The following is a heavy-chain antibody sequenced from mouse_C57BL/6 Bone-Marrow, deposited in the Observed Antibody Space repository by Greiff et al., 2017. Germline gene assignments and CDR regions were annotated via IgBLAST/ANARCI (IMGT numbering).Heavy chain of an antibody. J-gene: IGHJ3*01. V-gene: IGHV1-59*01. Sequence: VQLQQPGAELVRPGPSVKLSCKASGYTFTSYWMHWVKQRPGQGLEWIGVIDPSDSYTNYNQKFKGKATLTVDTSSSTAYMQLSSLTSEDSAVYYWARLLWFAYWGQGTLVTVSA. CDR2: IDPSDSYT. CDR1: GYTFTSYW. CDR3: ARLLWFAY.